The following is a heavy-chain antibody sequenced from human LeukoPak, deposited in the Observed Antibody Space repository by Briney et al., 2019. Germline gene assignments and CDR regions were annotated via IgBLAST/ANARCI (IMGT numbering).Heavy chain of an antibody. D-gene: IGHD3-22*01. J-gene: IGHJ4*02. Sequence: PSETLSLTCIVSGGSISSTSYYWGWIRQPPGKGLEWIGYIHYSGSTNYNPSLKSRVTISVDTSKNQFSLKLTSVTAADTAVYYCASTRYYHDRSGYYPVPSFDYWGQGTLVTVSS. CDR3: ASTRYYHDRSGYYPVPSFDY. CDR1: GGSISSTSYY. CDR2: IHYSGST. V-gene: IGHV4-61*05.